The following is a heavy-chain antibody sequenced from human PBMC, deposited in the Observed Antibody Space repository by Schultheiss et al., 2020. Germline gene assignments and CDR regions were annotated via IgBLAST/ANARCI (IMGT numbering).Heavy chain of an antibody. CDR1: GGSFSGYY. Sequence: GSLRLSCAVYGGSFSGYYWSWIRQPPGKGLEWIGEINHSGSTNYNPSLKSRVTISVDTSKNQFSLKLSSVTAADTAVYYCARGPLAVAGTAFDYWGQGTLVTVSS. CDR3: ARGPLAVAGTAFDY. V-gene: IGHV4-34*01. J-gene: IGHJ4*02. D-gene: IGHD6-19*01. CDR2: INHSGST.